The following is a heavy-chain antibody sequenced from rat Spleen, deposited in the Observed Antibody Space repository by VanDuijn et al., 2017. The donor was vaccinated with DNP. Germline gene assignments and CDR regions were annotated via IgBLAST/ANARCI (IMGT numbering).Heavy chain of an antibody. CDR2: IAYSGTT. J-gene: IGHJ2*01. CDR3: ARWYNYFDY. Sequence: EVQLQESGPGLVKPSQSLSLTCSVTGYSINSNYWGWIRKFPGNKMEYIGHIAYSGTTNYNPSLKSRISITRDTSKNQFFLHLNSVTSEDTATYYCARWYNYFDYWGQGVMVTVSS. CDR1: GYSINSNY. D-gene: IGHD1-5*01. V-gene: IGHV3-1*01.